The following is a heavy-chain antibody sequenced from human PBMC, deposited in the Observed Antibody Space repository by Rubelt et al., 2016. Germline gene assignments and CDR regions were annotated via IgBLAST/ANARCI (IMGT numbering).Heavy chain of an antibody. V-gene: IGHV3-11*06. J-gene: IGHJ4*02. CDR3: ARAPWRADF. Sequence: QLQLQESGPGLVKPSETLSLTCTVSGGSISGTIYYWGWIRQAPGKGLEWVSYISTTINHANYAGSGKGRFAISRDNARNSLYLQRNSLRSDDTAVYYCARAPWRADFRGQGTLVTVSS. CDR1: GGSISGTIYY. CDR2: ISTTINHA. D-gene: IGHD3-3*01.